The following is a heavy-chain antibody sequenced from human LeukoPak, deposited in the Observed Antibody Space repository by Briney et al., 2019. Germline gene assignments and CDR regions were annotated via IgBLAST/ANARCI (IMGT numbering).Heavy chain of an antibody. V-gene: IGHV3-33*01. J-gene: IGHJ4*02. D-gene: IGHD6-13*01. Sequence: GGSLRLSCAAPGFTFSSYGMHGVRQAPGKGLEWGAAIWNEGSNKYYADSVKGRFTISRDNSKNTLYLQMNSLGAEDTAVYYCARGIAAAGTVPGFFDYWGQGTLVTVSS. CDR3: ARGIAAAGTVPGFFDY. CDR2: IWNEGSNK. CDR1: GFTFSSYG.